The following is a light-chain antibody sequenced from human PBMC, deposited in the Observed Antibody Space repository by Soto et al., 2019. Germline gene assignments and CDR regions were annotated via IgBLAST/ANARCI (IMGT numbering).Light chain of an antibody. CDR3: QQFGSSMPHT. CDR2: GAS. Sequence: EIVMTQSPGTLSLSPGERATISCRASQVIGSRYLAWYHQKSGQAPRLLIYGASSRAAGIPDRFSGSGSGTDFSLTISRLAPEDFGVYYCQQFGSSMPHTFGQGTKLEI. V-gene: IGKV3-20*01. CDR1: QVIGSRY. J-gene: IGKJ2*01.